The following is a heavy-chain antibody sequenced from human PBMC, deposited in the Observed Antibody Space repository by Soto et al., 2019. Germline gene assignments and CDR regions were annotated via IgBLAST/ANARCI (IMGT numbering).Heavy chain of an antibody. CDR3: AREGAAPYYYSGMDV. D-gene: IGHD6-25*01. Sequence: QVQLVQSGGEVKKPGASVKVSCKTSGYSFTTYGISWVRQAPGQGLEWMGWISAYNGNTNYAQKLQGRVTMTTDTSTSTAYMGLRSLRSDDTAVYYCAREGAAPYYYSGMDVWGQRSTVTVSS. CDR1: GYSFTTYG. V-gene: IGHV1-18*01. CDR2: ISAYNGNT. J-gene: IGHJ6*02.